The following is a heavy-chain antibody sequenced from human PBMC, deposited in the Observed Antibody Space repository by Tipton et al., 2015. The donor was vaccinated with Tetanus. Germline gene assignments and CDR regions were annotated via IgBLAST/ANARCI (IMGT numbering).Heavy chain of an antibody. Sequence: SLRLSCVDSGLSFSSYTMSWVRQAPGKGLEWVATMKQDGSEIKYVDSVTGRFTISRENAKNSLYLQLNSLRAEDTAVYYCVRGVMMDADYLGQGTLVTVSS. V-gene: IGHV3-7*03. CDR2: MKQDGSEI. CDR1: GLSFSSYT. CDR3: VRGVMMDADY. J-gene: IGHJ4*02. D-gene: IGHD2-8*01.